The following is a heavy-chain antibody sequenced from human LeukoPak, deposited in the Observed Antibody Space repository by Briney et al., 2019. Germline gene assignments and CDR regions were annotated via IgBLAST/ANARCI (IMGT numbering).Heavy chain of an antibody. CDR2: IHYSGST. D-gene: IGHD3-22*01. Sequence: SETLSLTCTVSGGSISSYYWSWIRQPPGKGLEWIGCIHYSGSTNYSPSLKSRVTTSVDTSKNQFSLKLSSVTAADTAVYYCARVRDRSSYFYDLDYWGQGTLVTVSS. V-gene: IGHV4-59*01. CDR3: ARVRDRSSYFYDLDY. CDR1: GGSISSYY. J-gene: IGHJ4*02.